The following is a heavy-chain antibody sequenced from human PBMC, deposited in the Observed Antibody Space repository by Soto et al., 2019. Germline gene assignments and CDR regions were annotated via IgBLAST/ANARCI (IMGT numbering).Heavy chain of an antibody. V-gene: IGHV3-30-3*01. CDR3: ARDRIGYGSGIYHYYYGMDV. J-gene: IGHJ6*02. D-gene: IGHD3-10*01. CDR2: ISYDGTNK. CDR1: GFSFSISP. Sequence: PGGSLRLSCAASGFSFSISPMHWVRQAPGKGPEWVALISYDGTNKFYADSVKGRFTISRDNSKSTLYLQVDSLRPEDAAVYYCARDRIGYGSGIYHYYYGMDVWGQGTTVTVS.